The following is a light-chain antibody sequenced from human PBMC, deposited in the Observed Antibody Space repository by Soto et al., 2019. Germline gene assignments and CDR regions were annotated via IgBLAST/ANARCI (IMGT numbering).Light chain of an antibody. CDR3: ASHTSSNTRV. CDR2: EVH. V-gene: IGLV2-14*03. J-gene: IGLJ1*01. Sequence: QSALTQPASVSGSPGQSSAISCIGTSSDVGAYDYVSWYQQHPDRAPKLMVYEVHNRPSGVSNRFSGSKSVNTATLTISGLQPEDEADYYCASHTSSNTRVFGTGTKVTVL. CDR1: SSDVGAYDY.